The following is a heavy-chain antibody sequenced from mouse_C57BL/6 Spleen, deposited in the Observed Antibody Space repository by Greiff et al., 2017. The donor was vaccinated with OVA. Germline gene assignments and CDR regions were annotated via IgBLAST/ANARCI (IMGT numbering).Heavy chain of an antibody. D-gene: IGHD2-4*01. J-gene: IGHJ3*01. CDR2: IDPSDSYT. CDR3: ARYYDYDGFAY. Sequence: QVQLQQPGAELVMPGASVKLSCKASGYTFTSYWMHWVKQRPGQGLEWIGEIDPSDSYTNYTQKFKGKSTLTVDKSSSTAYMQLSSLTSEDSAVYYCARYYDYDGFAYWGQGTLVTVSA. CDR1: GYTFTSYW. V-gene: IGHV1-69*01.